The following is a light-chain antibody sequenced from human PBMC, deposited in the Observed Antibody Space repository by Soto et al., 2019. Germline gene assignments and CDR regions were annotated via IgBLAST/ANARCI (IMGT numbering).Light chain of an antibody. CDR1: QNIRNY. CDR3: QQSYSTAWT. J-gene: IGKJ1*01. CDR2: AAS. Sequence: DIQMTQSPSSLSASVRDRVTITCRASQNIRNYLNWYQQKPGKAPKLLIYAASNLQNWVPSRFSGSGSGTDFTLTISSLQPEDFATYYCQQSYSTAWTFGQGTKVEIK. V-gene: IGKV1-39*01.